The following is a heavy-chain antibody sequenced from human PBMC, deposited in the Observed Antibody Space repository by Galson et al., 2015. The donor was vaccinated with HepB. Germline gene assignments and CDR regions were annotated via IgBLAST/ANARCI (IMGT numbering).Heavy chain of an antibody. CDR2: MNTNTGNP. CDR1: GYIFTDYV. D-gene: IGHD3-3*01. Sequence: SVKVSCKASGYIFTDYVVNWVRQAPGQGLEWMGWMNTNTGNPTYAPGFAGRVVFSLDTSVTTAYLQISSLETDDTAVYYCARSPLRFLDWLPYYDYYYMDVWGEGTTVTVSS. V-gene: IGHV7-4-1*02. CDR3: ARSPLRFLDWLPYYDYYYMDV. J-gene: IGHJ6*03.